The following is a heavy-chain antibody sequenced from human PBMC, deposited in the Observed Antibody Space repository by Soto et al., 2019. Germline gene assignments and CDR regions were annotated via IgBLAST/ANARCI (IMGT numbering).Heavy chain of an antibody. J-gene: IGHJ6*02. Sequence: PGGSLRLSCAASGFTFSNAWMSWVRQAPGKGLEWVGRIKSKTDGGTTDYAAPVKGRFTISRDDSKNTLYLQMNSLKTEDTAVYYCTTDHGYCSGGSCQYYYYGMDVWGQGTTVTVSS. D-gene: IGHD2-15*01. CDR1: GFTFSNAW. CDR2: IKSKTDGGTT. V-gene: IGHV3-15*01. CDR3: TTDHGYCSGGSCQYYYYGMDV.